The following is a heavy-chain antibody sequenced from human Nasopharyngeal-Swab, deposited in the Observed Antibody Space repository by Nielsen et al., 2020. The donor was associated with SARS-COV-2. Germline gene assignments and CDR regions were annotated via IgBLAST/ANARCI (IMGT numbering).Heavy chain of an antibody. CDR2: ISGSGGST. J-gene: IGHJ4*02. D-gene: IGHD6-13*01. Sequence: WIRQPPGKGLEWVSAISGSGGSTYYADSVKGRFTISRDNSKNTLYLQMNSLRAEDTAVYYCAKDPPVYSSSWYYYWGQGTPVTVSS. V-gene: IGHV3-23*01. CDR3: AKDPPVYSSSWYYY.